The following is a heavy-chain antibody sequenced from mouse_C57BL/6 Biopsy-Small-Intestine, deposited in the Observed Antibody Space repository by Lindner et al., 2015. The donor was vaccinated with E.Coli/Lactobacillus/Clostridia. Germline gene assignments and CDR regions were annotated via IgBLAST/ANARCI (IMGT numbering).Heavy chain of an antibody. CDR2: INPNSGGT. Sequence: SVKVSCKASGYTFTGYYMHWVRQAPGQGLEWMGWINPNSGGTNYAQKFQGRVTMTRDTSISTAYMELSRLRSDDTAVYYCARAGDYYGSGSYYDYWGQGTLVTVSS. J-gene: IGHJ4*01. CDR3: ARAGDYYGSGSYYDY. D-gene: IGHD1-1*02. CDR1: GYTFTGYY. V-gene: IGHV1-53*01.